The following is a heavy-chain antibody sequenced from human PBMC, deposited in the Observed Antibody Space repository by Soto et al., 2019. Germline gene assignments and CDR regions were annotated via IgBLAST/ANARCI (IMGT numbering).Heavy chain of an antibody. D-gene: IGHD6-13*01. J-gene: IGHJ4*02. CDR3: AKDSWYFDL. CDR1: GFIFTNFW. CDR2: IDTSGGST. V-gene: IGHV3-74*01. Sequence: PGGSLRLSCKASGFIFTNFWMHWVRQVTWKGLVWVSRIDTSGGSTSYADSVKGRFTISRDNAKNTVSLQMNSLRAEDTGVYYCAKDSWYFDLWSQGSLVTVSA.